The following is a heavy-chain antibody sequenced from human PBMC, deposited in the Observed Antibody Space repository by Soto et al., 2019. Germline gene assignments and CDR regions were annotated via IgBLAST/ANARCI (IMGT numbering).Heavy chain of an antibody. CDR2: IIPIFGTA. Sequence: QVQLVQSGAEVKKPGSSVKVSCKASGGTFSSYAISWVRQAPGQGLEWMGGIIPIFGTANYAQKFQGRVTIIADKSTSTAYMELSSLRSEDTAVYYCGGDILTGYFSKRDYYGMDVWGQGTTVTVSS. CDR1: GGTFSSYA. CDR3: GGDILTGYFSKRDYYGMDV. D-gene: IGHD3-9*01. J-gene: IGHJ6*02. V-gene: IGHV1-69*06.